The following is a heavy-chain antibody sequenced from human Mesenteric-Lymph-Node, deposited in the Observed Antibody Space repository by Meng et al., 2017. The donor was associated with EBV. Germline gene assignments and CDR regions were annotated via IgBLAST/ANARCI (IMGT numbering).Heavy chain of an antibody. V-gene: IGHV4-39*07. Sequence: LQLQGSGPGLVKPSETLSLTCTVSGGSISSSSYYWGWIRQPPGQGLEWIGSFYYSGSTYYNPSLKSRVTISEHTSKNQFSLKLSSVTAADTAVYYCARVLLRGVILLWGQGTLVTVSS. CDR1: GGSISSSSYY. CDR2: FYYSGST. J-gene: IGHJ4*02. D-gene: IGHD3-10*01. CDR3: ARVLLRGVILL.